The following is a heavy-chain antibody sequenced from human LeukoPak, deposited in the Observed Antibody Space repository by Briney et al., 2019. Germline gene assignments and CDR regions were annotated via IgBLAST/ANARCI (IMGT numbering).Heavy chain of an antibody. Sequence: GASVKVSCKASGYTFTSYGISWVRQAPGQGLEWMGGISAYNGNTNYAQKLQGRVTMTTDTSTSTAYMELRSLRSDDTAVYYCARGEVGDTAMVTLDYWGQGTLVTVSS. CDR2: ISAYNGNT. D-gene: IGHD5-18*01. CDR3: ARGEVGDTAMVTLDY. V-gene: IGHV1-18*04. CDR1: GYTFTSYG. J-gene: IGHJ4*02.